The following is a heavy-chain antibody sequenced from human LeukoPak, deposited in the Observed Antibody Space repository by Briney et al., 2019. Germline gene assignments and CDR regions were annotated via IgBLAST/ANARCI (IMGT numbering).Heavy chain of an antibody. CDR2: IDSSSSTI. CDR1: GFIFSDYN. Sequence: PGGSLRLSCEASGFIFSDYNMNWVRQAPGKGLEWLSFIDSSSSTIYYADSVKGRFALSRDNAKTSLSLQMKSLRAEDTAVYYCARGVAMATRAYFDYWGQGTLVTVSS. J-gene: IGHJ4*02. V-gene: IGHV3-48*04. CDR3: ARGVAMATRAYFDY. D-gene: IGHD5-24*01.